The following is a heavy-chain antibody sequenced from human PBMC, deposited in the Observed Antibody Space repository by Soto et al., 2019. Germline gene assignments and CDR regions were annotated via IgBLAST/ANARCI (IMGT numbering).Heavy chain of an antibody. CDR1: GITFSNYW. Sequence: GGSLRLSCTASGITFSNYWMTWVRQAPGKGPEWVANINQDGSEKYYVDSVRGRFTVSRDNAKNSLFLQMNSLRAEDTAVYYCAKGSDFVVVPLAYYYYYGMDVWGQGTTVTVS. V-gene: IGHV3-7*03. CDR3: AKGSDFVVVPLAYYYYYGMDV. CDR2: INQDGSEK. J-gene: IGHJ6*02. D-gene: IGHD2-21*01.